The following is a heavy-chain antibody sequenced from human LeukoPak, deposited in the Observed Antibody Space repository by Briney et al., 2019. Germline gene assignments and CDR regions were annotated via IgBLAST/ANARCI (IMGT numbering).Heavy chain of an antibody. CDR2: IYYSGST. J-gene: IGHJ4*02. D-gene: IGHD3-22*01. Sequence: SETLSLTCTVSGGSISSYYWSWIRQPPGKGLEWIGYIYYSGSTNYNPSLKSRVTISVDTSKNQFSLKLSSVTAADTAVYYCASAPSYYYDSSGYYYIDYWGQGTLVTVSS. CDR1: GGSISSYY. CDR3: ASAPSYYYDSSGYYYIDY. V-gene: IGHV4-59*01.